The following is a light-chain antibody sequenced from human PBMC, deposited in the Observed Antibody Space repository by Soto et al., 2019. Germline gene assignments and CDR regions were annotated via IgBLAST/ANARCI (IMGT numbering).Light chain of an antibody. Sequence: QSALTQPASVSGSPGQSITISCTGTSSDVGGYNYVSWYQQHPGKAPKLMIYEVSNRPSGVSNRFSGSKSGNTASLTISGLQAEEEADYYCSSSTSSSPLVFGGGTKLTVL. V-gene: IGLV2-14*01. CDR3: SSSTSSSPLV. J-gene: IGLJ3*02. CDR1: SSDVGGYNY. CDR2: EVS.